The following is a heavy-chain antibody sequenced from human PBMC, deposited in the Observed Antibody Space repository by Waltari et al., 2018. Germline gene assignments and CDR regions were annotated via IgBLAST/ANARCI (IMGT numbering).Heavy chain of an antibody. J-gene: IGHJ4*02. D-gene: IGHD1-26*01. V-gene: IGHV4-39*01. CDR2: LYYDGST. Sequence: QLQLQESGPGLVKPSETLSLTCTVSGGSLTTASYYWAWIRQSPGKGLEWIGYLYYDGSTYYSPSLKSRVTLSIDTSQNQFSLDLYSATASDTAVYYCARRGTYYFDYWGQGTLVTVSS. CDR1: GGSLTTASYY. CDR3: ARRGTYYFDY.